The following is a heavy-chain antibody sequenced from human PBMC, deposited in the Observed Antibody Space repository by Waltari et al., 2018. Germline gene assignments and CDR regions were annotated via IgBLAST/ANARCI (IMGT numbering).Heavy chain of an antibody. V-gene: IGHV4-59*08. D-gene: IGHD6-6*01. CDR1: GGSISSYY. CDR3: ARHKPTYSSSSVAFDY. J-gene: IGHJ4*02. CDR2: IYYSGST. Sequence: QVQLQESGPGLVKPSETLSLTCTVSGGSISSYYWSWIRQPPGKGLECIGYIYYSGSTNYTPSLKSRVTISVDTSKNQFSLKLSSVTAADTAVYYCARHKPTYSSSSVAFDYWGQGTLVTVSS.